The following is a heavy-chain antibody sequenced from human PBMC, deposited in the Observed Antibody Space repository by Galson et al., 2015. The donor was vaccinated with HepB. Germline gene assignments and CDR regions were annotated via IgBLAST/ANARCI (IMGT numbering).Heavy chain of an antibody. Sequence: SLRLSCAASGFTFSSQAIHWVRQAPGKGLEWVAVISSAGSNKYYADSVKGRFTISRGNSKNTLYLQMSSLRAEDTAVYYCAREGMAGTLDYWGQGTLITVSS. CDR1: GFTFSSQA. CDR2: ISSAGSNK. D-gene: IGHD6-19*01. CDR3: AREGMAGTLDY. J-gene: IGHJ4*02. V-gene: IGHV3-30-3*01.